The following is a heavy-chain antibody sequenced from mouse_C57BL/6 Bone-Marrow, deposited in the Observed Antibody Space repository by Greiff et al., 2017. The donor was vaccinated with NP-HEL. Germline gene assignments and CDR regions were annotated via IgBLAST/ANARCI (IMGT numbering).Heavy chain of an antibody. CDR3: AREATYYSDLYARDY. J-gene: IGHJ4*01. Sequence: QVQLQQPGAELVKPGASVKLSCKASGYTFTSYWMQWVKQRPGQGLEWIGEIDPSDSYTNYNQKFKGKATLTVDTSSSTAYMQLGSLPSEDSAVYDCAREATYYSDLYARDYWGQGTSVTVSS. CDR2: IDPSDSYT. V-gene: IGHV1-50*01. CDR1: GYTFTSYW. D-gene: IGHD2-12*01.